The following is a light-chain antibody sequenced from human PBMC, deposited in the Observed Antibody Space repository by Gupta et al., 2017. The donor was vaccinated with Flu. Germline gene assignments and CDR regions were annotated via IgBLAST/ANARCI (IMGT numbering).Light chain of an antibody. CDR2: DVS. Sequence: QSALTQPASVSGSLGQSVTISCTGSNSDVGHSDYVSWYRQHPGKAPKLIIYDVSSRPSGISNRFSGSKSGNTASLAISGLQAEDEADYYCNSYTATGTWVFGGGTKLTIL. J-gene: IGLJ3*02. CDR1: NSDVGHSDY. CDR3: NSYTATGTWV. V-gene: IGLV2-14*03.